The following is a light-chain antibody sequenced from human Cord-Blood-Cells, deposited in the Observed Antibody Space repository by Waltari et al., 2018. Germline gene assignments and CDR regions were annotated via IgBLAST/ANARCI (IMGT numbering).Light chain of an antibody. J-gene: IGKJ3*01. Sequence: DIVLTQSQRTMSLSSGDRATLYCRARQSVSSSYLAWYQPKPGQAPRPLIYGASSRATGIPDRFSGSGSGTDFTLTISRLEPEDFAVYYCQQYGSAFTFGPGTKVDIK. CDR1: QSVSSSY. V-gene: IGKV3-20*01. CDR2: GAS. CDR3: QQYGSAFT.